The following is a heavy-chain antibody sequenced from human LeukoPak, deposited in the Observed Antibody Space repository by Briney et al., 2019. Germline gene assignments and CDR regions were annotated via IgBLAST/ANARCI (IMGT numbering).Heavy chain of an antibody. CDR2: ITFSSSTI. CDR3: ARFASYYYYMDV. J-gene: IGHJ6*03. V-gene: IGHV3-48*04. Sequence: PGGSLRLSCAASGFTFSSYAMTWVRQAPGKGLEWVSYITFSSSTIYYADSVKGRFTISRDNAKNSLYLQMNSLRAEDTAVYYCARFASYYYYMDVWGKGTTVTVS. CDR1: GFTFSSYA.